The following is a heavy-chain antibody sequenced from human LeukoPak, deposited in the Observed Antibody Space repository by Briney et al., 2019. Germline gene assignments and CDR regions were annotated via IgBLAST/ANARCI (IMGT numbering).Heavy chain of an antibody. D-gene: IGHD1-26*01. CDR3: AKGWDSGPHFGS. Sequence: PGGSLRLSCAASGFTLSGYEMNWVRQAPGKGLEWISYISSSGSTIYYGDSVKGRFTISRDSAKNSLYLQMNSLRAEDTAVYYCAKGWDSGPHFGSWGQGTLVTVSS. CDR1: GFTLSGYE. CDR2: ISSSGSTI. V-gene: IGHV3-48*03. J-gene: IGHJ4*02.